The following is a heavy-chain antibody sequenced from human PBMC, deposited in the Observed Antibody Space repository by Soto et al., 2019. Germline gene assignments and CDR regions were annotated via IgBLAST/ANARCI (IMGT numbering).Heavy chain of an antibody. CDR1: GESIGSNVW. D-gene: IGHD2-15*01. J-gene: IGHJ4*02. CDR2: VYHNGLT. V-gene: IGHV4-4*02. CDR3: ARDAALPGEADRFDY. Sequence: SETLSLTCDVSGESIGSNVWLSWFRQPPWKGLEWIGEVYHNGLTDYNPSLRGRATMSADMSKNQFSLRVTSVTDADTAIYYCARDAALPGEADRFDYWGQGALVTVSS.